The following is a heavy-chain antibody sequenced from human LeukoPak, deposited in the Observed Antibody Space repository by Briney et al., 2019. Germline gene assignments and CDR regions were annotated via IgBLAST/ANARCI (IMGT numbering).Heavy chain of an antibody. D-gene: IGHD2-8*01. Sequence: SETLSLTCTVSGGSISSYYWSWIRQPPGKGLEWIGYIYYSGSTNYNPSLKSRVTISVDTSKNQFSLKLSSVTAADTAVYYCARVYCPNGVCYNSRGWFDPWGQGTLVTVSS. CDR2: IYYSGST. J-gene: IGHJ5*02. V-gene: IGHV4-59*01. CDR3: ARVYCPNGVCYNSRGWFDP. CDR1: GGSISSYY.